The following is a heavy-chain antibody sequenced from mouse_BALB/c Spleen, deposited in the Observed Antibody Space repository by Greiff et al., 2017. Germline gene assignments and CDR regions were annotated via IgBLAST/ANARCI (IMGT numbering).Heavy chain of an antibody. D-gene: IGHD1-1*01. J-gene: IGHJ3*01. V-gene: IGHV1-4*02. CDR3: ARDYYGSSQAWFAY. CDR2: INPSSGYT. Sequence: VQLQESAAELARPGASVKMSCKASGYTFTSYTMHWVNQRPGQGLEWIGYINPSSGYTEYNQKFKDKTTLTADKSSSTAYMQLSSLTSEDSAVYYCARDYYGSSQAWFAYWGQGTLVTVSA. CDR1: GYTFTSYT.